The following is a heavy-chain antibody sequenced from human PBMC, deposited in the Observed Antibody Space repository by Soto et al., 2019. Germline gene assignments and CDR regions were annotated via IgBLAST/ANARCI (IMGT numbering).Heavy chain of an antibody. V-gene: IGHV4-31*03. D-gene: IGHD1-1*01. CDR3: AIWPQQEPRFDY. CDR1: GGSISSGGCS. CDR2: IYYRGST. J-gene: IGHJ4*02. Sequence: QVQLQESGPGLVKPSQTLSLTCTVSGGSISSGGCSWSWIRQHPGRGLEWIVYIYYRGSTYYNPSLPRRVTISQDTSKNAVSLKLTSVSAADRAVYYCAIWPQQEPRFDYWGQGTLFTVSS.